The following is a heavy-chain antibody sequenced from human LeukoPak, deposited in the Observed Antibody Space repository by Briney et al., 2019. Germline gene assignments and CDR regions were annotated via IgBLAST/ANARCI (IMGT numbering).Heavy chain of an antibody. J-gene: IGHJ4*02. CDR2: IDPNSGGT. V-gene: IGHV1-2*02. CDR1: GYTFTSYD. CDR3: ARGLVLDY. Sequence: ASVKVSCKASGYTFTSYDINWVRQATGQGLEWMGWIDPNSGGTNYAQKFQGRVTMTRDTSISTAYMELSRLRSDDTAVYYCARGLVLDYWGQGTLVTVSS. D-gene: IGHD6-19*01.